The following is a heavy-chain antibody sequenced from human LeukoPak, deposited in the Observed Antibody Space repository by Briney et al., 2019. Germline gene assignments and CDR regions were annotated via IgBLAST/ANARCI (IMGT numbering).Heavy chain of an antibody. V-gene: IGHV1-2*02. CDR2: INPNSGAT. Sequence: ASVNVSCTASGYTFTDYYIDWVRQAPGQGLEWMGWINPNSGATNYAQKFQGRVTMTRDRSISTVYMQLDSLISDDTAVYYCARALSLDYWGQGTLVAVSS. J-gene: IGHJ4*02. CDR3: ARALSLDY. CDR1: GYTFTDYY.